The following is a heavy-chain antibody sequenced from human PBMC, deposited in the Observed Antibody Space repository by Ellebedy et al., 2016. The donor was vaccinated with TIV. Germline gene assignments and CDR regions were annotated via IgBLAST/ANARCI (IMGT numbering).Heavy chain of an antibody. CDR1: GGSISSYY. CDR2: IYYSGST. V-gene: IGHV4-59*08. CDR3: ARGSLAAAGLAEYFQH. J-gene: IGHJ1*01. D-gene: IGHD6-13*01. Sequence: SETLSLXXTVSGGSISSYYWSWIRQPPGKGLEWIGYIYYSGSTNYNPSLKSRVTISVDTSKNQFSLKLSSVTAADTAVYYCARGSLAAAGLAEYFQHWGQGTLLTVSS.